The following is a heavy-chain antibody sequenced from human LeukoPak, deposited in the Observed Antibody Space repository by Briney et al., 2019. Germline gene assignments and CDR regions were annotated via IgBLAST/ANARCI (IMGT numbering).Heavy chain of an antibody. CDR2: ISSSSTI. V-gene: IGHV3-48*01. CDR1: GFTFSSYS. D-gene: IGHD2-2*01. CDR3: ARDNSYCSSTSCRFRFDP. Sequence: PGGSLRLSCAASGFTFSSYSMNWVRQAPGKGLEWVSYISSSSTIYYADSVKGRFTISRDNAKNSLYLQMNSLRAEDTAVYYCARDNSYCSSTSCRFRFDPWGQGTLVTVSS. J-gene: IGHJ5*02.